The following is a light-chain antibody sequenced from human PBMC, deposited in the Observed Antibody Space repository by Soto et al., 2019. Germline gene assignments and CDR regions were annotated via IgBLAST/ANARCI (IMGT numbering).Light chain of an antibody. CDR2: SAS. J-gene: IGKJ1*01. Sequence: DIQMTQSPSSLSASVGDRVTITCRASQGINNYLAWYQQKPGKVPKLLIYSASTLQSGVPSRFSASGYGTDFTLLISSLQPEDVAIYYCQRYSSVPRTFGQGTKVEIK. CDR3: QRYSSVPRT. V-gene: IGKV1-27*01. CDR1: QGINNY.